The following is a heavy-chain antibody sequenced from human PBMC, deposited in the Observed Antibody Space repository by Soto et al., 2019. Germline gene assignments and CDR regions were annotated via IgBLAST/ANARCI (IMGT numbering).Heavy chain of an antibody. CDR1: GFAFSGSS. J-gene: IGHJ4*02. Sequence: GGSLRLSCATSGFAFSGSSIHWVRQASGKGLEWVGRIRSKANDYATAFAASVKGRFTISRDDSKNTAYLQVNSLKTEDTAVYYCTTYCSGAGCYESLFGYWGQGTLVTVSS. D-gene: IGHD2-15*01. CDR3: TTYCSGAGCYESLFGY. CDR2: IRSKANDYAT. V-gene: IGHV3-73*01.